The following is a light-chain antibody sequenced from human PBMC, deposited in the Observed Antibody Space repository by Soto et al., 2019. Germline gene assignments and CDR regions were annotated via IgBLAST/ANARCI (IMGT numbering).Light chain of an antibody. CDR3: SSFTSSTTRV. CDR2: EVT. CDR1: SNDIGSYNY. Sequence: QSALTQPASVSGSPGQSITVSCTGTSNDIGSYNYVSWYQQHPGKAPKLMIYEVTNRPSGVSDRFSGSKSGNTASLTISGLLAEDEADYYCSSFTSSTTRVFGRGTK. J-gene: IGLJ3*02. V-gene: IGLV2-14*01.